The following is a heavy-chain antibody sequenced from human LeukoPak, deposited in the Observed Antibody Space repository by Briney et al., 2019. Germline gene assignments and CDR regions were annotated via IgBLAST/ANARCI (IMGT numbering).Heavy chain of an antibody. V-gene: IGHV1-18*04. CDR3: ARECGSTSCSRHVDY. D-gene: IGHD2-2*01. J-gene: IGHJ4*02. CDR1: GYTFTSYG. Sequence: GASVKVSCKASGYTFTSYGISWVRQAPGQGLEWMGWISAYNGNTNYAQKLQGRVTMTTDTSTSTAYMELRSLRSDDTAVYYSARECGSTSCSRHVDYWGQGTPVTASS. CDR2: ISAYNGNT.